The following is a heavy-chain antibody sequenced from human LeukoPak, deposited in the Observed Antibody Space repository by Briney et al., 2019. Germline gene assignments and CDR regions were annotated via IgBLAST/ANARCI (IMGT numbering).Heavy chain of an antibody. D-gene: IGHD6-19*01. J-gene: IGHJ4*02. CDR1: GFTFSSYW. CDR2: IKSDGSST. Sequence: GGSLRLSCAASGFTFSSYWMHWVCQAPGKGLVWVSRIKSDGSSTSYADSVKGRFTISRDNAKNTLYLQMNSLRAEDTAVYYCARDIAVALDYWGQGTLVTVSS. CDR3: ARDIAVALDY. V-gene: IGHV3-74*01.